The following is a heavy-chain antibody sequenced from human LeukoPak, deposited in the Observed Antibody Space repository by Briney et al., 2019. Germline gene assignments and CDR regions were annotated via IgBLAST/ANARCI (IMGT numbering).Heavy chain of an antibody. CDR1: GYTFTGYY. CDR3: ARGYSSSWPYYYYYMDV. J-gene: IGHJ6*03. V-gene: IGHV1-2*02. D-gene: IGHD6-13*01. CDR2: INPNSGGT. Sequence: ASVKVSCKASGYTFTGYYMHWVRQAPGQGLEWMGWINPNSGGTNYAQKFQGRVTMTRDTSISTAYMELSSLRSEDMAVYYCARGYSSSWPYYYYYMDVWGKGTTVTVSS.